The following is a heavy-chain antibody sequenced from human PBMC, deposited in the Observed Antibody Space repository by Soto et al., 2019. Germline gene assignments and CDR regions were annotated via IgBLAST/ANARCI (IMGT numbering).Heavy chain of an antibody. V-gene: IGHV3-48*02. Sequence: GGSLRLSCAASGFTFNSYSMNWVRQAPGKGLEWVSYISSSSTTKYYTDSVKGRFTISRDNAKNSLYLQMNSLRDDDTAVYYCATALNRGGFYEGFEHWGQGTLVTVSS. J-gene: IGHJ4*02. CDR1: GFTFNSYS. CDR2: ISSSSTTK. D-gene: IGHD3-16*01. CDR3: ATALNRGGFYEGFEH.